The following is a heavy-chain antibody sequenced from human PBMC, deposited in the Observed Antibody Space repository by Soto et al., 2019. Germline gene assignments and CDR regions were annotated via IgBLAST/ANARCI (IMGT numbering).Heavy chain of an antibody. Sequence: SETLSLTCTVSGGSIDSVDYYWSGILQPPGKGLEWIGYVYYSGTTSYNPVLNSLVTLSLDKSKNQCAREMNSVTAANTAVYYCAGDVISPPNSYDPWGQRTRVTV. D-gene: IGHD7-27*01. J-gene: IGHJ5*02. V-gene: IGHV4-61*08. CDR2: VYYSGTT. CDR1: GGSIDSVDYY. CDR3: AGDVISPPNSYDP.